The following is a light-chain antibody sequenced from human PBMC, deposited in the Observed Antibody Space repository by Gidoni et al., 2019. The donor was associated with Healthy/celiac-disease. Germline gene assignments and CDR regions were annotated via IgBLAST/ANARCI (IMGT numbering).Light chain of an antibody. J-gene: IGKJ2*01. Sequence: DIVMTQSPDSLAESMGERATINCKSSQSVLYSSHNKKYLAWDQQTPGQPPKLLIYWASTRESGVPDRFSGSGSGTDFTLTISSLQAEDVAVYYCQQYYSTPPTLGQXTKLEIK. V-gene: IGKV4-1*01. CDR2: WAS. CDR3: QQYYSTPPT. CDR1: QSVLYSSHNKKY.